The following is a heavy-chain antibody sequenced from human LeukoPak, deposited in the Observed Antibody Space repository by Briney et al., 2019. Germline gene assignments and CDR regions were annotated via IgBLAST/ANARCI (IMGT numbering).Heavy chain of an antibody. CDR2: INSDGSST. V-gene: IGHV3-74*01. D-gene: IGHD6-13*01. CDR1: GFTFSSYW. CDR3: ARSAGGAAAGGLDY. J-gene: IGHJ4*02. Sequence: GGSLRLSCAASGFTFSSYWMHWVRQAPGKGLVWVSRINSDGSSTTYADSVKGRFTISRDNAKNTLYLQMNSLRDEDTALYYCARSAGGAAAGGLDYWGQGTLVTVSS.